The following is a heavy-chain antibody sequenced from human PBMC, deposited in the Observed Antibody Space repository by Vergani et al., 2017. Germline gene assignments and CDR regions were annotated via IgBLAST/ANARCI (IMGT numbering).Heavy chain of an antibody. D-gene: IGHD1-7*01. V-gene: IGHV3-23*01. CDR1: GFSFPGYA. CDR2: VSGSSATP. J-gene: IGHJ4*02. CDR3: AKELITGTTR. Sequence: EVQLLESGGGLVQPGGSLRLSCEASGFSFPGYAMSWVRQAPGKGLEWVSSVSGSSATPYYADSVKGRFIISRDNSKNTLYLQMNSLRAEDTAVYYCAKELITGTTRWGQGTLVTVSS.